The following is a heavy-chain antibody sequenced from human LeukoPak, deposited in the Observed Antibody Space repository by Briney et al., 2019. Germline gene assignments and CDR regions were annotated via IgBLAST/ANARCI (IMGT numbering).Heavy chain of an antibody. V-gene: IGHV1-3*01. CDR2: INAGNGNT. CDR3: ARSIAAAGSVDPYYYYGMDV. CDR1: GYTFTSYA. Sequence: GASVKVSCKASGYTFTSYAMHWVRQAPGQRLEWMGWINAGNGNTKYSQKFQGRVTITRDTSASTAYMELSSLRSEDTAVYYCARSIAAAGSVDPYYYYGMDVWGQGTTVTVSS. J-gene: IGHJ6*02. D-gene: IGHD6-13*01.